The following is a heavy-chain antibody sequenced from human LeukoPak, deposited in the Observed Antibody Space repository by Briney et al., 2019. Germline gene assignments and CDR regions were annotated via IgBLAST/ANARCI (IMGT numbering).Heavy chain of an antibody. CDR1: GYTLTELS. CDR3: ATPAMITFGGVIHALDY. Sequence: ASVKVSCKVSGYTLTELSMHWVRQAPGKGLEWMGGFDPEDGETIYAQKFQGRVAMTEDTSTDTAYMELSSLRSEDTAVYYCATPAMITFGGVIHALDYWGQGTLVTVSS. D-gene: IGHD3-16*01. V-gene: IGHV1-24*01. J-gene: IGHJ4*02. CDR2: FDPEDGET.